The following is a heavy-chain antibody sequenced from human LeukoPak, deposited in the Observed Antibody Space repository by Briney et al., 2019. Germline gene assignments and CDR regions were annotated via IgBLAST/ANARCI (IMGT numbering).Heavy chain of an antibody. Sequence: GGSLRLSCAASGFTFSSYSMNWVRQAPGKGLEWVSSISSSSSYIYYADSVKGRFTISRDNAKNSLYLQMNSLRAEDTAVYYCASLTERWFGELSSPNWFDPWGQGTLVTVSS. CDR1: GFTFSSYS. V-gene: IGHV3-21*01. CDR2: ISSSSSYI. D-gene: IGHD3-10*01. J-gene: IGHJ5*02. CDR3: ASLTERWFGELSSPNWFDP.